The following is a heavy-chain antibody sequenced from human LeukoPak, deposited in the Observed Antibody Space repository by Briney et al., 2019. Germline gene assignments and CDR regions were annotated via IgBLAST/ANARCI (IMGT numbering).Heavy chain of an antibody. Sequence: SGTLSLTCAVSGGSISSSNWWSWVRQPPGKGLECIGEIYHSGSTNYNPSLKSRVTISVDKSKNQFSLKLSSVTAADTAVYYCARGMGSSWYTYDYWGQGTLVTVSS. D-gene: IGHD6-13*01. J-gene: IGHJ4*02. CDR2: IYHSGST. CDR1: GGSISSSNW. V-gene: IGHV4-4*02. CDR3: ARGMGSSWYTYDY.